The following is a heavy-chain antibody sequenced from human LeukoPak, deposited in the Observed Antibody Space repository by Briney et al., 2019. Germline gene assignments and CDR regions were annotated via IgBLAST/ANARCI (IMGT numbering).Heavy chain of an antibody. D-gene: IGHD3-22*01. CDR3: ARDTGYYDSSGYIKINLDY. CDR2: ISSSSSYI. J-gene: IGHJ4*02. CDR1: GFTFSSYS. V-gene: IGHV3-21*01. Sequence: GGSLRLSCAASGFTFSSYSMNWVRQAPGKGPEWVSSISSSSSYIYYADSVKGRFTISRDNAKNSLYLQMNSLRAEDTAVYYCARDTGYYDSSGYIKINLDYWGQGTLVTVSS.